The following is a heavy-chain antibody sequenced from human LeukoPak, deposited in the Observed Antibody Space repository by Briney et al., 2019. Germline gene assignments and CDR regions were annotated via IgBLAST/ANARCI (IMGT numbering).Heavy chain of an antibody. Sequence: SETLSFTCTVSGGSIRYSSYYWGWIRQPPGKGLEWIGSVYYSGSTYSNPSLKSRVTISVDTSKNQFSLKLSSVTAADTAVYYCARLNNEFWSWGQGTLVTVSS. CDR1: GGSIRYSSYY. D-gene: IGHD3-3*01. V-gene: IGHV4-39*01. CDR2: VYYSGST. J-gene: IGHJ5*02. CDR3: ARLNNEFWS.